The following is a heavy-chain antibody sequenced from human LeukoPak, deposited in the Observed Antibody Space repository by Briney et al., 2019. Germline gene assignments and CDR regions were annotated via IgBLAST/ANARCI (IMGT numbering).Heavy chain of an antibody. CDR2: ISAYNGNT. Sequence: ASVKVSCKASGYTFTSYGISWVRQAPGQGLEWMGWISAYNGNTNYAQKLQGRVTMTTDTSTSTGYMELRSLRSHDTAVYYCAREAHYYDSSGYSDYWGQGTLVTVSS. J-gene: IGHJ4*02. V-gene: IGHV1-18*01. CDR1: GYTFTSYG. CDR3: AREAHYYDSSGYSDY. D-gene: IGHD3-22*01.